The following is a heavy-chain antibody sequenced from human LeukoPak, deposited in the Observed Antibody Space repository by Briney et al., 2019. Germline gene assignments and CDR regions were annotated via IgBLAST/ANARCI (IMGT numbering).Heavy chain of an antibody. V-gene: IGHV1-18*01. CDR1: GYTFTSYG. CDR2: ISAYNGNT. J-gene: IGHJ6*03. Sequence: ASVKVSCKASGYTFTSYGSSWVRQAPGQGLEWMGWISAYNGNTNYAQKLQGRVTMTTDTSTSTAYMELRSLRSDDTAVYYCARVPYIAVAGSGYYYMDVWGKGTTVTVSS. CDR3: ARVPYIAVAGSGYYYMDV. D-gene: IGHD6-19*01.